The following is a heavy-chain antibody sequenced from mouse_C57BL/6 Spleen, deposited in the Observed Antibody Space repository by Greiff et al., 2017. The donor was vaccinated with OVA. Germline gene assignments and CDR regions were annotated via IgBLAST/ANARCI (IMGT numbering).Heavy chain of an antibody. CDR2: IRSKSNNYAT. CDR3: VRDGYYVFAY. D-gene: IGHD2-3*01. J-gene: IGHJ3*01. Sequence: VQLKESGGGLVQPKGSLKLSCAASGFSFNTYAMNWVRQAPGKGLEWVARIRSKSNNYATYYADSVKDRFTISRDDSESMLYLQMNNLKTEDTAMYYCVRDGYYVFAYWGQGTLVTVSA. V-gene: IGHV10-1*01. CDR1: GFSFNTYA.